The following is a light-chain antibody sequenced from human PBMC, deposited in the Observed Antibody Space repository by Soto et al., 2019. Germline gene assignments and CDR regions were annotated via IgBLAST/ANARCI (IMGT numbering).Light chain of an antibody. Sequence: QSVLTQPPSASASPGQRVTISCSGTNSNIGNNYVYWYRQLPGTAPKLLIFGDDQRPSGVPDRFSGSKSGTSASLAISGLRSEDEADYYCAAWDDSLSGPVFGGGTKLTVL. CDR3: AAWDDSLSGPV. J-gene: IGLJ3*02. V-gene: IGLV1-47*01. CDR1: NSNIGNNY. CDR2: GDD.